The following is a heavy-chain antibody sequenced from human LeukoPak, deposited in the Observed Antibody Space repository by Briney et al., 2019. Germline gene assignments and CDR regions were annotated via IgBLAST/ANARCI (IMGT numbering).Heavy chain of an antibody. D-gene: IGHD1-26*01. J-gene: IGHJ3*02. Sequence: PGGSLRLSCAASGFTFDDYAMHWVRQAPGKGLEWVSLISGDGGSTYYAGSVKGRFTISRDNSKNSLYLQMNSLRTEDTALYYCAKDMYSGSSHDAFDIWSQGTMVTVSS. CDR1: GFTFDDYA. CDR2: ISGDGGST. V-gene: IGHV3-43*02. CDR3: AKDMYSGSSHDAFDI.